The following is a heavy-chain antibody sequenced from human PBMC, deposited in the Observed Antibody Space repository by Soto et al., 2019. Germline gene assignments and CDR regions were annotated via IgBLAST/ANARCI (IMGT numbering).Heavy chain of an antibody. CDR3: ARDPKAGYGGKFKGGFDY. CDR1: GFTFSSYA. V-gene: IGHV3-30-3*01. D-gene: IGHD2-15*01. CDR2: ISYDGSNK. Sequence: VQLVESGGGVVQPGRSLRLSCAASGFTFSSYAMHWVRQAPGKGLEWVAVISYDGSNKYYADSVKGRFTISRDNSKNTLYLQMNSLRAEDTAVYYCARDPKAGYGGKFKGGFDYWGQGTLVTVSS. J-gene: IGHJ4*02.